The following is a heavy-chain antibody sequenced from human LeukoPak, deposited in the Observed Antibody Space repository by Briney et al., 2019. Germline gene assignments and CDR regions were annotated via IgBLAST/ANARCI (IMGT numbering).Heavy chain of an antibody. V-gene: IGHV1-69*05. Sequence: SVKVSCKASGGTFSSYTISWVRQAPGQGLEWMGRIIPIFGTANYAQKFQGRVTITTDESTSTAYMELSSLRSEDTAVYYCATTRGSYYYYYMDVWGKGTTVTVS. J-gene: IGHJ6*03. CDR2: IIPIFGTA. CDR1: GGTFSSYT. CDR3: ATTRGSYYYYYMDV. D-gene: IGHD5-24*01.